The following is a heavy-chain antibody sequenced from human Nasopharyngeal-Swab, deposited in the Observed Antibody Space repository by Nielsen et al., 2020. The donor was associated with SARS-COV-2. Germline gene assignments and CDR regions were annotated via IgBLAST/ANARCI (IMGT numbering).Heavy chain of an antibody. Sequence: WIRQPPGKGLEWIGYIYYSGSTNYNPSLKSRVTISVDTSKNQFSLKLSSVTAADTAVYYCARGYSSSYFSYYYYGLDVWGQGTTVPSP. CDR3: ARGYSSSYFSYYYYGLDV. J-gene: IGHJ6*02. D-gene: IGHD6-6*01. CDR2: IYYSGST. V-gene: IGHV4-59*01.